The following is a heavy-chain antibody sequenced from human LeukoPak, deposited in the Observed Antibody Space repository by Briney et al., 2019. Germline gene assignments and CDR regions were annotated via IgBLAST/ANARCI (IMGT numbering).Heavy chain of an antibody. CDR3: AGPDNFKT. D-gene: IGHD1-1*01. J-gene: IGHJ5*02. V-gene: IGHV3-74*01. CDR2: IGSDGSTT. CDR1: GFTFSSNW. Sequence: GGSLRLSCAASGFTFSSNWMHWVRQAPGKGLVWVSRIGSDGSTTSYADSVKGRFTISRDNAKNTLYLQMNSLRVEDTAVYYCAGPDNFKTWGRGTLVTVSS.